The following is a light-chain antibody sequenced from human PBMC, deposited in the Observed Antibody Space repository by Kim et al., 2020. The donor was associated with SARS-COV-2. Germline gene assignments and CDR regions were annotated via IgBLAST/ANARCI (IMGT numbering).Light chain of an antibody. CDR2: VGTGGIVG. CDR3: GADHGSGSNFVYV. J-gene: IGLJ2*01. CDR1: SGYSNYE. V-gene: IGLV9-49*01. Sequence: QPVLTQPPSASASLGASVTLTCTLSSGYSNYEVDWYQQRPGKGPRFVMRVGTGGIVGSKGDGIPDRFSVLGSGLNHYLTIKNIQEDDESDYHCGADHGSGSNFVYVFAGGTQLTVL.